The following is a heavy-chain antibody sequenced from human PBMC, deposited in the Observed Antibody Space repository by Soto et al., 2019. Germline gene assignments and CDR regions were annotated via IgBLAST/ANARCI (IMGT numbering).Heavy chain of an antibody. CDR2: ITGSGGST. Sequence: GGSLRLSCAASGFTFSSYAMSWVRQAPGKGLEWVSSITGSGGSTYNADSVKGRFTISRDNSENTLYLQMNSLRAEDTAVYYCGKGRSYYYYYGVDVWGQGTTVTVSS. J-gene: IGHJ6*02. V-gene: IGHV3-23*01. CDR1: GFTFSSYA. CDR3: GKGRSYYYYYGVDV. D-gene: IGHD1-26*01.